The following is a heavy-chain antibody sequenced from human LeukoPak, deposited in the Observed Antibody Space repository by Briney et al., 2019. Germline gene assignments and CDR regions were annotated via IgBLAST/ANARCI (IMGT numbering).Heavy chain of an antibody. J-gene: IGHJ4*02. D-gene: IGHD6-6*01. V-gene: IGHV1-2*02. Sequence: ASVKVSCKASGYTFTSYAMNWVRQAPGQGLEWMGWINPNSGGTNYAQKFQGRVTMTRDTSISTAYMELSRLRSDDTAVYYCARDSSPSIAARRPENIDYWGQGTLVTVSS. CDR3: ARDSSPSIAARRPENIDY. CDR2: INPNSGGT. CDR1: GYTFTSYA.